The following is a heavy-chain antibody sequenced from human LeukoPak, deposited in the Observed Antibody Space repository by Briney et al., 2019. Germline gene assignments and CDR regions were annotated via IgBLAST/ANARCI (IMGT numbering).Heavy chain of an antibody. CDR1: GDSITGYY. D-gene: IGHD6-13*01. CDR3: ARDDSSTWTFDY. V-gene: IGHV4-39*07. CDR2: IYYSGST. J-gene: IGHJ4*02. Sequence: SETLSLTCSVSGDSITGYYWGWIRKPPGKGLEWIGSIYYSGSTYYNPSLKSRLTISVHTSKNQFSLKLSSVTAADTAVYYCARDDSSTWTFDYWGQGTLVTVSS.